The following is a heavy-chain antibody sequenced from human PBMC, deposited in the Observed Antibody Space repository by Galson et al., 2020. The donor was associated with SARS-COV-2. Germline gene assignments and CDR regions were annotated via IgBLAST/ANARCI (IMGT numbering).Heavy chain of an antibody. V-gene: IGHV1-18*01. CDR1: GYKFTDYG. CDR2: ISADNGIT. CDR3: ARGTFYYGLVSYYYYYYRDV. Sequence: SVKVSCKASGYKFTDYGMTWVRQAPGQGLEWMGWISADNGITKYAQNLQGGVTLTTDTSTNTAYMELRSLRSDDTAVYYCARGTFYYGLVSYYYYYYRDVWGKGTTGTVSS. J-gene: IGHJ6*03. D-gene: IGHD3-10*01.